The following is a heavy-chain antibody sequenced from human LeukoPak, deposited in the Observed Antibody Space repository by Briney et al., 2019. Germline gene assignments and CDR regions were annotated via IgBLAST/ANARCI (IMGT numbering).Heavy chain of an antibody. CDR1: GFXFSSYA. D-gene: IGHD2-15*01. CDR3: AKAGVYCSGGSCYLGFFDY. J-gene: IGHJ4*02. CDR2: ISGSGGST. Sequence: GGSLRLSCAASGFXFSSYAISWVRQAPGKGLEWVSGISGSGGSTYYADSVKGRFTISRDNSKNTLYLQMNSLRADDTAVYYCAKAGVYCSGGSCYLGFFDYWGRGTLVTVSS. V-gene: IGHV3-23*01.